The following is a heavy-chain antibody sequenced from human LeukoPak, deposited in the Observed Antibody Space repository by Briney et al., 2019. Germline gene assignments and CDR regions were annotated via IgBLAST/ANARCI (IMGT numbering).Heavy chain of an antibody. CDR1: GYTFSNYG. CDR2: ISAYNGNT. D-gene: IGHD6-19*01. CDR3: AREENNWFGIAVAGTYYYYGMDV. V-gene: IGHV1-18*01. J-gene: IGHJ6*02. Sequence: ASVKVSCKASGYTFSNYGFSWVRQAPGQGLEWMGWISAYNGNTNYAQKLQGRVTMTTDTSTTTAYMELRSLISADTAVYYCAREENNWFGIAVAGTYYYYGMDVWGQGTTVTVSS.